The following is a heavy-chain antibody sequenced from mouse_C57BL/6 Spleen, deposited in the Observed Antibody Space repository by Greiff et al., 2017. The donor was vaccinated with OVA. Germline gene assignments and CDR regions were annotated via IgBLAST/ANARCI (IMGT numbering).Heavy chain of an antibody. CDR3: ARGHYGSSPYWYFDV. D-gene: IGHD1-1*01. V-gene: IGHV1-36*01. Sequence: DVKLQESGPVLVKPGPSVKISCKASGFTFTDYYMHWVKQSHGKSLEWIGLVYPYNGGTSYNQKFKGKATLTVDTSSSTAYMELNSLTSEDSAVYYCARGHYGSSPYWYFDVWGTGTTVTVSS. CDR2: VYPYNGGT. J-gene: IGHJ1*03. CDR1: GFTFTDYY.